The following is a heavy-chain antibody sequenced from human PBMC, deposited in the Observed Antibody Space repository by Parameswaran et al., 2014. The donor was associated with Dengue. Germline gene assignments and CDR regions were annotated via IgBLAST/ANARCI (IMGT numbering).Heavy chain of an antibody. J-gene: IGHJ4*02. D-gene: IGHD1-26*01. Sequence: WVRQAPGQGLEWMGWISAYNGNTNYAQKLQGRVTMTTDTSTSTAYMELRSLRSDDTAVYYCARDLGSGATLGPGTTWGQGNPGHRLL. CDR3: ARDLGSGATLGPGTT. CDR2: ISAYNGNT. V-gene: IGHV1-18*01.